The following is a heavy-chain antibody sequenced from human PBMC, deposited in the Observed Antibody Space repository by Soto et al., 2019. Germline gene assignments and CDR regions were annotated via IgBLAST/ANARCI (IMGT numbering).Heavy chain of an antibody. CDR1: GGSISSYD. V-gene: IGHV4-59*01. CDR3: ARVKGQLERRAIDY. J-gene: IGHJ4*02. Sequence: SETLSLTCTVSGGSISSYDWSWIRQPPGKGLEWIGYIYYSGSTNYNPSHKSRVTISVDTSKNQFSMKLSSVTPADTAVYYCARVKGQLERRAIDYWGQGTLVTVSS. CDR2: IYYSGST. D-gene: IGHD1-1*01.